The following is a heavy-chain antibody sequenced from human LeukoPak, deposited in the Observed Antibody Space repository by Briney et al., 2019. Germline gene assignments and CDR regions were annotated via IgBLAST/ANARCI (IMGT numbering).Heavy chain of an antibody. CDR2: IKQDGSEK. Sequence: GGSLRLSCAASGFTFSSYWMSWVRQAPGKGLEWVANIKQDGSEKYYVDSVKGRFTISRDNAKTSLYLQMNSLRAADTAVYYCARGRGGSYYGSGSYYKAWYFDLWGRGTLVTVSS. CDR1: GFTFSSYW. V-gene: IGHV3-7*01. CDR3: ARGRGGSYYGSGSYYKAWYFDL. J-gene: IGHJ2*01. D-gene: IGHD3-10*01.